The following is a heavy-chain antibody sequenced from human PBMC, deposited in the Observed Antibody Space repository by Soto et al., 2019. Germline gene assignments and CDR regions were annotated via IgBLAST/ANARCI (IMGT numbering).Heavy chain of an antibody. CDR1: GFNFGGYW. V-gene: IGHV3-7*05. CDR3: VSTNHGSY. J-gene: IGHJ4*02. Sequence: EVQLVESGGGLVQSGESLRLSCSASGFNFGGYWMNWVRQAPGKGLEWVANIRPDGSDKNYADSVKGRFTISRDNAKISLYLQMNNLRADDTAVYYCVSTNHGSYWGQEALVTVSS. D-gene: IGHD6-25*01. CDR2: IRPDGSDK.